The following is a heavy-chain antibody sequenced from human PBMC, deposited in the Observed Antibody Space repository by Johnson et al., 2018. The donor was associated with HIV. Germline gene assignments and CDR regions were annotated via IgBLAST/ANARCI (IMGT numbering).Heavy chain of an antibody. CDR2: IYSGGST. CDR3: ARDPHYYVSNDAFDI. J-gene: IGHJ3*02. Sequence: VQLVESGGGLVQPGGSLRLSCVASGFIVSSNYMSWVRQAPGKGLEWVSVIYSGGSTYYADSVKGRFTISRDNSKNTLYLQINSLRAEDTAVYYCARDPHYYVSNDAFDIWGQGTMVTVSS. D-gene: IGHD3-22*01. V-gene: IGHV3-66*01. CDR1: GFIVSSNY.